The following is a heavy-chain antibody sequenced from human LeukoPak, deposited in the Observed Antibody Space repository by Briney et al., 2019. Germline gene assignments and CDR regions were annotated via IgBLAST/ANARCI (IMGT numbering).Heavy chain of an antibody. V-gene: IGHV4-31*03. CDR1: GLSISSGGYY. D-gene: IGHD6-13*01. CDR2: IYYSGST. Sequence: SQTLSLTCTVSGLSISSGGYYWSWLRQHPGKGLEWIGYIYYSGSTYYNPSLKSRVTISVDTSKNQFSLKLSSVTAADTAVYYCARIRPGIAAAAEEYYFDYWGQGTLVTVSS. J-gene: IGHJ4*02. CDR3: ARIRPGIAAAAEEYYFDY.